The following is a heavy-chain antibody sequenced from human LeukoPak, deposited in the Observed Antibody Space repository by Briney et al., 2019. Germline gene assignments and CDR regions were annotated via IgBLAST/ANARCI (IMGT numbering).Heavy chain of an antibody. CDR3: ARDSPPA. V-gene: IGHV4-59*01. CDR1: GGSISSYY. J-gene: IGHJ5*02. Sequence: PSETLSLTCTVSGGSISSYYWSWIRQPPGKGLEWIGYIYYSGSTNYNPSLKSRVTISVDTSKNQFSLKLSSVTAADTAVYYCARDSPPAWGQGTPVTVSS. CDR2: IYYSGST.